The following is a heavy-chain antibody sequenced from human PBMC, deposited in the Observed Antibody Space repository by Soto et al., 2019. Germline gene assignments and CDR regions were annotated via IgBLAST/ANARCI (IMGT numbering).Heavy chain of an antibody. Sequence: QVPLVQSGAEVKKPGASVKVSCKASGYTFTSYDINWVRQATGQGLEWMGWMNPNSGNTGYAQKFQGRVTMTRNTSISTAYMELSSLRSEDTAVYYCARGGIVVVVAATTSTYYYYYMDVWGKGTTVTVSS. D-gene: IGHD2-15*01. CDR2: MNPNSGNT. V-gene: IGHV1-8*01. CDR1: GYTFTSYD. J-gene: IGHJ6*03. CDR3: ARGGIVVVVAATTSTYYYYYMDV.